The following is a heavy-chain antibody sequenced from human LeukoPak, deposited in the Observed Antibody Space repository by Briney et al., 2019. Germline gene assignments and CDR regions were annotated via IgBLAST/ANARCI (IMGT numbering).Heavy chain of an antibody. CDR3: ARAAHKVDGYVGY. CDR1: GFTFGSYS. V-gene: IGHV3-21*01. CDR2: ISSSSSYI. J-gene: IGHJ4*02. Sequence: GGSLRLSCAASGFTFGSYSMNWVRQAPGKGLEWVSSISSSSSYIYYADSVKGRFTISRDNAKNSLYLQMISLRAEDTAVYYCARAAHKVDGYVGYWGQGTLVIVSS. D-gene: IGHD6-6*01.